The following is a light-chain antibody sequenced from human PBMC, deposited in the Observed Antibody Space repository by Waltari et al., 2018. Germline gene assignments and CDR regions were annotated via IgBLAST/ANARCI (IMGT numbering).Light chain of an antibody. CDR1: QSVLYSSNNKNY. J-gene: IGKJ2*01. CDR2: WAS. V-gene: IGKV4-1*01. Sequence: DIVMTQSPDSLAVSLGERATIHCKSRQSVLYSSNNKNYLAWYQQKPGQPPKLLIYWASTRESGVPDRFSGSGSGTDFTLTISSLQAEDVAVYYCQQYYSTLPYTFGQGTKLEIK. CDR3: QQYYSTLPYT.